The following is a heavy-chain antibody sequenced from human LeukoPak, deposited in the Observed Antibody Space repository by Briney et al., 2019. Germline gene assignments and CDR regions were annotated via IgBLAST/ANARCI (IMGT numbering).Heavy chain of an antibody. V-gene: IGHV3-7*01. CDR1: GFTFSSYW. CDR2: IKQDGSEK. D-gene: IGHD4-11*01. J-gene: IGHJ6*03. Sequence: QAGGSLRVSCAASGFTFSSYWMSWVRQAPGKGLEWVANIKQDGSEKYYVDSVKGRFTISRDNAKNTLYLQMNSLRAEDTAVYYCGSQQSLHYYYMDVWGKGTTVTVSS. CDR3: GSQQSLHYYYMDV.